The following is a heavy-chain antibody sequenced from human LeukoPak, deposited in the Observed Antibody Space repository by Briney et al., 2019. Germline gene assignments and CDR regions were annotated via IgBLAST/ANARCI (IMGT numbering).Heavy chain of an antibody. CDR2: MNQDGSAK. CDR3: TTSGGNWDYFDY. Sequence: GGSLRLSCAASGFTFSNAWMSWVCQAPGKGLEWVANMNQDGSAKYYVDSVKGRFTISRDNAKSSLYLQMNSLRAEDTGVYYCTTSGGNWDYFDYWGQGTLVTVSS. V-gene: IGHV3-7*03. J-gene: IGHJ4*02. D-gene: IGHD7-27*01. CDR1: GFTFSNAW.